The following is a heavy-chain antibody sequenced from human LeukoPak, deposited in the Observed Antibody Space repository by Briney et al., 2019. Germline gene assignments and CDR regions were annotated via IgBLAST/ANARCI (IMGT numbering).Heavy chain of an antibody. CDR3: ARLREEYCSSTSCLYYYYYYMDV. Sequence: SETLSLTGTVSGGSISSYYWSWIRQPPGKGLEWGGYIYYSGSTNYNPSLKSRVTISVDTSKNQFSLTLSSVTAADTAVYYCARLREEYCSSTSCLYYYYYYMDVWGKGTTVTVSS. D-gene: IGHD2-2*01. CDR2: IYYSGST. CDR1: GGSISSYY. J-gene: IGHJ6*03. V-gene: IGHV4-59*01.